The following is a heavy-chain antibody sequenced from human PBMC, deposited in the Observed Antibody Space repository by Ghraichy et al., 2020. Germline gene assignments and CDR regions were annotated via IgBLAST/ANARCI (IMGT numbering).Heavy chain of an antibody. Sequence: LTCAASGFAFNTFWFHWVRQAPGKGLVWVSRITGDGRTTTYADFAEGRFTISRDNAKNTLYLQMNSLRAEDTAVYYCARDRGWTMDVWGQGTTVTVSS. CDR3: ARDRGWTMDV. V-gene: IGHV3-74*03. CDR2: ITGDGRTT. J-gene: IGHJ6*02. CDR1: GFAFNTFW. D-gene: IGHD3-10*01.